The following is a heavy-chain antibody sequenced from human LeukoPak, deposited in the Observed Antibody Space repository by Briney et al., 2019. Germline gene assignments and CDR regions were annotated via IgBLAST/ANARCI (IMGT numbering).Heavy chain of an antibody. V-gene: IGHV3-9*01. CDR2: ISWNNGSI. J-gene: IGHJ4*02. Sequence: GGSLRLSCAASGFTFGDYAMHWVRQAPGKGLEWVSGISWNNGSIGYADSVKGRFTISRDNAKNSLYLQMNSLRAEDTALYYCGKDMVPGGLLWASFDYWGQGTLVTVSS. D-gene: IGHD2-2*01. CDR3: GKDMVPGGLLWASFDY. CDR1: GFTFGDYA.